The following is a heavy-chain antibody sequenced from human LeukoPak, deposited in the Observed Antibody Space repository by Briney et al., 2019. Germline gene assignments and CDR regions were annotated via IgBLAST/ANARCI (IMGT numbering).Heavy chain of an antibody. Sequence: GESLKISCKGSGYSFTSYWIGWVRQMPGKGLEWMGIIYPGDSDTRYSPSFQGQVTISADKSISTAYLQWNSLKASDTAMYYCARLDTAMVFGFDPWGQGTLVTVSS. J-gene: IGHJ5*02. CDR2: IYPGDSDT. CDR1: GYSFTSYW. D-gene: IGHD5-18*01. CDR3: ARLDTAMVFGFDP. V-gene: IGHV5-51*01.